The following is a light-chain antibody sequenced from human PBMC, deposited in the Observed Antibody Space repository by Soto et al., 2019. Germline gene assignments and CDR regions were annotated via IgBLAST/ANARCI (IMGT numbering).Light chain of an antibody. CDR2: DAS. J-gene: IGKJ1*01. CDR1: QSINTW. V-gene: IGKV1-5*01. Sequence: DIQMTQSPSTLSASVGDRVTDTCRASQSINTWLAWYQQKPGKAPKLLIYDASSLQSGVPSRFTGRGSGTEFTLTISSLQPDDFATYYCQQYDSYSRTFGQGTKVDIK. CDR3: QQYDSYSRT.